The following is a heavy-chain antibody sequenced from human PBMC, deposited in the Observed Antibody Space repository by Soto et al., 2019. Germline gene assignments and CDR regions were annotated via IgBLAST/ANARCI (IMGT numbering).Heavy chain of an antibody. CDR2: VNHNRRT. D-gene: IGHD2-15*01. CDR1: GESFSGNF. CDR3: ARGPGYCSAGSCYSDFCEP. Sequence: QVQLQQWGAGRLKPSETLSLTCAVYGESFSGNFWNWIRQPPGRGLEWIGDVNHNRRTNYNPCLKSRVPRSVDASKNQFSLKLTSVTAADSAVYFCARGPGYCSAGSCYSDFCEPWGQGVLVTVSS. V-gene: IGHV4-34*02. J-gene: IGHJ5*02.